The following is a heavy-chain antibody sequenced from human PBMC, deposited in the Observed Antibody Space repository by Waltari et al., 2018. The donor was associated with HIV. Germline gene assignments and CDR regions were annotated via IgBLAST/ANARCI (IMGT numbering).Heavy chain of an antibody. Sequence: EVRLVESGGGLGQAGGSLRLSCDGHGFTFSRYWMYWGRQTPGKGLEWVSRIKPDWTQTDYADSVKGRFTISRDNAKSTLHLRLNALSVEDTALYFCTGDTFGNDDFWGQGVLVTVSS. D-gene: IGHD1-1*01. CDR1: GFTFSRYW. CDR2: IKPDWTQT. CDR3: TGDTFGNDDF. J-gene: IGHJ4*02. V-gene: IGHV3-74*01.